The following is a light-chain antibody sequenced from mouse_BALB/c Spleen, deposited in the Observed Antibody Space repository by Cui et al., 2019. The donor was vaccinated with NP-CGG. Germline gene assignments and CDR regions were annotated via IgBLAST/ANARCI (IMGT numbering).Light chain of an antibody. Sequence: QAFPTQEPAPTTSPGETVTLTCRSSTGAVTTTNYANWVQEKPDHLFTGLIGGTNNRAPGVPARFSGSLIGDKAALTITGAQTEDEAIYFCALWYSNHWVFGGGTKLTVL. CDR1: TGAVTTTNY. V-gene: IGLV1*01. CDR2: GTN. CDR3: ALWYSNHWV. J-gene: IGLJ1*01.